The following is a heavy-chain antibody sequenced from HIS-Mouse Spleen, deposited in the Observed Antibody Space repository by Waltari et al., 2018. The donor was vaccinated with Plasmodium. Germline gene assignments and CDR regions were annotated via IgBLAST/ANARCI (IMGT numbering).Heavy chain of an antibody. V-gene: IGHV1-2*02. CDR2: INPNSGGT. J-gene: IGHJ3*02. Sequence: QVQLVQSGAEVKKPGASVKVSCKASGYTFTGYYMHWVRQAPGQGLEGMGWINPNSGGTNYAQKFQGRVTMTRDTSISTAYMGLSRLRSDDTAVYYGAREKFRPNWGRDAFDIWGQGTMVTVSS. CDR3: AREKFRPNWGRDAFDI. D-gene: IGHD7-27*01. CDR1: GYTFTGYY.